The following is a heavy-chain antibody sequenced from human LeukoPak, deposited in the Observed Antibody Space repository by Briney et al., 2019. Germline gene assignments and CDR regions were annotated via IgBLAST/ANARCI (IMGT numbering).Heavy chain of an antibody. D-gene: IGHD6-19*01. Sequence: GGSLRLSCAASGFTFSSYAMSWVRQAPRKGLEWVSAISGSGGSTYYADSVKGRFTISRDNSKNTLYLQMNSLRAEDTAVYYCAKDGRPGYSSGWFDYWGQGTLVTVSS. J-gene: IGHJ4*02. V-gene: IGHV3-23*01. CDR2: ISGSGGST. CDR1: GFTFSSYA. CDR3: AKDGRPGYSSGWFDY.